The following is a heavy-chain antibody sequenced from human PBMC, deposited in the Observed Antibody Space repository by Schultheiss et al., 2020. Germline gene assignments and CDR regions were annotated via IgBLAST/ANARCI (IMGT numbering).Heavy chain of an antibody. Sequence: SETLSLTCRVSGGSVISFYWRWIRQSPGKGLEWIGDIYYSASTRYNSSLKSRVTISVDTSKNEVSLKVTSVTPADTAVYYCAREGYYYDSSGFQHWGQGTLVTVSS. J-gene: IGHJ1*01. CDR2: IYYSAST. D-gene: IGHD3-22*01. CDR3: AREGYYYDSSGFQH. CDR1: GGSVISFY. V-gene: IGHV4-59*02.